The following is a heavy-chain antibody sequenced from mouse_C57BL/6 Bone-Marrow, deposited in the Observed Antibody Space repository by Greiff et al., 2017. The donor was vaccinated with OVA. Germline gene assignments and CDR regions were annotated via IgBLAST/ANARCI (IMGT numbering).Heavy chain of an antibody. CDR3: AAPKPSLTGPFAY. V-gene: IGHV2-5*01. D-gene: IGHD4-1*01. CDR2: IWRGGST. J-gene: IGHJ3*01. CDR1: GFSLTSYG. Sequence: QVQLMESGPGLVQPSQSLSITCTVSGFSLTSYGVHWVRQSPGKGLEWLGVIWRGGSTDYNAAFMSRLSITKDNSKSQVFFNMNSLQADDTAIYYCAAPKPSLTGPFAYWGQGTLVTVSA.